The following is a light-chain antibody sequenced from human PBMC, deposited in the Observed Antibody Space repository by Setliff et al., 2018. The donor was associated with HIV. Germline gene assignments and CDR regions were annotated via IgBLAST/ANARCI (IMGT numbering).Light chain of an antibody. J-gene: IGLJ1*01. CDR1: SSDIGRYNL. Sequence: QSVLTQPASVSGSPGQSITISCTGTSSDIGRYNLVSWYQQYPGKAPKLMIYQASKRPSGVSNRFSGSKSGNTASLTISGLQAEDEADYYCYSNTGSNTYVFGTGTKVTVL. CDR3: YSNTGSNTYV. CDR2: QAS. V-gene: IGLV2-23*01.